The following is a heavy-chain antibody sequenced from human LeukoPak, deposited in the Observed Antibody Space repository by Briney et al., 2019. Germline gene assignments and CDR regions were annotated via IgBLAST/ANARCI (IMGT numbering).Heavy chain of an antibody. CDR3: ARCGYCSGGSCYSGSYYYMDV. CDR2: ISSSSSYI. V-gene: IGHV3-21*01. Sequence: GGSLRLSCAASGFRFNTYWMSWVRQAPGKGLEWVSSISSSSSYIYYADSVKGRFTISRDNAKNSLYLQMNSLRAEDTAAYYCARCGYCSGGSCYSGSYYYMDVWGKGTTVTVSS. CDR1: GFRFNTYW. D-gene: IGHD2-15*01. J-gene: IGHJ6*03.